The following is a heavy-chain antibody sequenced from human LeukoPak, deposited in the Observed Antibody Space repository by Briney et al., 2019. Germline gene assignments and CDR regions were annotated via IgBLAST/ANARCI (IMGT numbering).Heavy chain of an antibody. D-gene: IGHD3-16*01. CDR3: AHRTGGKNNFDY. CDR2: IYWDDDK. CDR1: GFSLSTNKVA. J-gene: IGHJ4*02. Sequence: SGPTLVNPTQTLTLTCTFSGFSLSTNKVAEGWIRQPPGKALEWLAIIYWDDDKRYSPFLKSRLTITKDTSRNQVVLTMTNMDPMDTATYYCAHRTGGKNNFDYWGQGTLVTVSS. V-gene: IGHV2-5*02.